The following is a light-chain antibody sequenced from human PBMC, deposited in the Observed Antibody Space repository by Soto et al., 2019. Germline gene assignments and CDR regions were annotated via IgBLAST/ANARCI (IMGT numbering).Light chain of an antibody. CDR1: QSVSSN. Sequence: EIVMTQSPATLSVSPGERATLSCRASQSVSSNLAWYQQKPGQAPRLLIYGASTRATGIPARFSGSRSGTEFTLTISRLEPEDFAVYYCQHYSYSRYFSFGPGTKVEIK. J-gene: IGKJ3*01. CDR3: QHYSYSRYFS. CDR2: GAS. V-gene: IGKV3-15*01.